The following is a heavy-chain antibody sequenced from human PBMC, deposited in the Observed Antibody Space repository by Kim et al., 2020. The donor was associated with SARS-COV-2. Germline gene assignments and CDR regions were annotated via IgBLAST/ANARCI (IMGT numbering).Heavy chain of an antibody. D-gene: IGHD3-10*01. CDR1: GGSISSSSYY. V-gene: IGHV4-39*01. CDR3: ARRRVRGPWGY. J-gene: IGHJ4*01. CDR2: IYYSGST. Sequence: SETLSLTCTVSGGSISSSSYYWGWIRQPPGKGLEWIGSIYYSGSTYYNPSLKSRVTISVDTSKNQFSLKLSSVTAADTAVYFCARRRVRGPWGYWGQGT.